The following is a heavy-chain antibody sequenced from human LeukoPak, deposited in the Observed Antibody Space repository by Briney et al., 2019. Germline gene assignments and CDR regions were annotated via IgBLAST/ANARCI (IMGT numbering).Heavy chain of an antibody. CDR2: MYLRGTT. V-gene: IGHV4-4*02. J-gene: IGHJ4*02. D-gene: IGHD3-22*01. CDR3: AGLVGRYSSGLYYYYFDY. CDR1: GDSINSLDL. Sequence: SETLSLTCTVSGDSINSLDLGSGVRQAPGEGVGGIGEMYLRGTTHSSRSVNSRVTISIDKSKNQFFLNLSSVTAADTAVYYCAGLVGRYSSGLYYYYFDYRGQGTLVTVSP.